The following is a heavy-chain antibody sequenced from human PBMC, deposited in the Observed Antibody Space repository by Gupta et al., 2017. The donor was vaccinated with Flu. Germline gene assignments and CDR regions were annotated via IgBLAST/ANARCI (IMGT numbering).Heavy chain of an antibody. CDR1: GFTFSEYG. V-gene: IGHV3-49*03. Sequence: EVQLVESGGGLAQPGRSLRLSCTTSGFTFSEYGMGWLREAPGKGMEWIGFIRSNTHGGTTEYAESVKGRFTVSRDDSKTIAYLEMTTLRTEDTAMYYCTRVAHPAYFDDWGQGSLVAVSS. CDR2: IRSNTHGGTT. J-gene: IGHJ4*02. CDR3: TRVAHPAYFDD.